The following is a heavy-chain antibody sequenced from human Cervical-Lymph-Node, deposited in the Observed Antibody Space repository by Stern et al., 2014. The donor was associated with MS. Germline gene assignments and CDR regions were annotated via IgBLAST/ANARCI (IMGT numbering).Heavy chain of an antibody. D-gene: IGHD1-26*01. J-gene: IGHJ4*02. CDR2: ISADTGGA. V-gene: IGHV1-2*02. Sequence: VQLVQSGAEVKKPGASVKVSCKASGYSFTAYFIHWGRQAPGQGLEWMGWISADTGGANYAQRFQGRVTMTRDTSISTTYMELSRLRSDDTAVYYCARDRGSHSDYWGQGTLVTVSS. CDR3: ARDRGSHSDY. CDR1: GYSFTAYF.